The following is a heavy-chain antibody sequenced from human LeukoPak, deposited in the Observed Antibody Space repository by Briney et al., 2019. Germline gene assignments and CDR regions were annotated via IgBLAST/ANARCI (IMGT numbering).Heavy chain of an antibody. D-gene: IGHD6-13*01. Sequence: GGSLRLSCAASGFTFSSYGMHWVRQAPGKGLEWVAFIRYDGSNKYYADSVKGRFTISRDNSKNTLYLQMNSLRAEDTAVYYCAKAPSWDYYYMDVWGKGTTVTVSS. V-gene: IGHV3-30*02. J-gene: IGHJ6*03. CDR3: AKAPSWDYYYMDV. CDR1: GFTFSSYG. CDR2: IRYDGSNK.